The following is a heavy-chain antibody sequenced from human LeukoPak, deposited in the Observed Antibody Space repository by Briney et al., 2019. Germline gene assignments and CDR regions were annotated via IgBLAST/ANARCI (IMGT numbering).Heavy chain of an antibody. CDR2: IYTSGST. J-gene: IGHJ4*02. CDR3: ARGSRRDYYGSGSYSY. CDR1: GGSISSYY. V-gene: IGHV4-4*07. D-gene: IGHD3-10*01. Sequence: SETLSLTCTVSGGSISSYYWSWIRQPAGKGLEWIGRIYTSGSTNYNPSLKSRVTMSVDTSKNQFSLKLSSVTAADTAVYYCARGSRRDYYGSGSYSYWGQGTLVTVSS.